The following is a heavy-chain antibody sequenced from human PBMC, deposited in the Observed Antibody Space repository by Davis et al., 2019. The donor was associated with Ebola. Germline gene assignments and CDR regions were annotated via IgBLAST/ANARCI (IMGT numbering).Heavy chain of an antibody. CDR2: IYHSGST. CDR1: GGSISSSNW. D-gene: IGHD2-15*01. CDR3: AREYVVVVAAILRLDAFDI. V-gene: IGHV4-4*02. J-gene: IGHJ3*02. Sequence: GSLRLSCAVSGGSISSSNWWSWVRQPPGKGLEWIGEIYHSGSTNYNPSLKSRVTISVDKSKNQFSLKLSSVTAADTAVYYCAREYVVVVAAILRLDAFDIWGQGTMVTVSS.